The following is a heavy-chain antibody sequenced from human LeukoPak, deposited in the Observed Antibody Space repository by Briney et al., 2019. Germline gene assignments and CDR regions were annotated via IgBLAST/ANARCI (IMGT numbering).Heavy chain of an antibody. CDR2: INPNSGGA. J-gene: IGHJ4*02. CDR3: ARDLTSTSNWEFDY. CDR1: GYTFADYF. D-gene: IGHD1-26*01. Sequence: ASVKVSCKASGYTFADYFIHWVRQAPGQGLEWMGRINPNSGGAEYAPKFQGWVTMTGDTSISTAYVEVSRLISDDTAVYYCARDLTSTSNWEFDYWGQGTLVIVSS. V-gene: IGHV1-2*04.